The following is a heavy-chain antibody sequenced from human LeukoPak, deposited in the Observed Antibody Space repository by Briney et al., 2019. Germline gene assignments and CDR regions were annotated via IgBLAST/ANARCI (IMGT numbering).Heavy chain of an antibody. J-gene: IGHJ4*02. CDR2: TSNRADET. Sequence: AGSLTLSCAASGFSFSSYGRSWFRQAPGKGREWVSTTSNRADETHYADSVRGRFFTSTDNSNSRLALHMRNLRVDDAAVYYCERDPSEYEWQRGWYRDFWGQGSQVTVSS. D-gene: IGHD6-19*01. V-gene: IGHV3-23*01. CDR3: ERDPSEYEWQRGWYRDF. CDR1: GFSFSSYG.